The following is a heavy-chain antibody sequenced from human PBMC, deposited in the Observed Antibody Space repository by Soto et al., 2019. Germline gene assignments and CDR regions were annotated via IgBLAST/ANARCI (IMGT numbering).Heavy chain of an antibody. V-gene: IGHV3-21*01. J-gene: IGHJ3*02. CDR2: ISASSSSI. Sequence: VQLVESGGGLVKPGGSLRLSCAASGFNFITYSMNWVRQAPGKGLEWVSSISASSSSIHYAESVKGRFTVSRDNSKNSLYLQMNSLRDEYTALYYCVRDAYNRDAFDIWGQGTIVTVSS. CDR1: GFNFITYS. D-gene: IGHD1-20*01. CDR3: VRDAYNRDAFDI.